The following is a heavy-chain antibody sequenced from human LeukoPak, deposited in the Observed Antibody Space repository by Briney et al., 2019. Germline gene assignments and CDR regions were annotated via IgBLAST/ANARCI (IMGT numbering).Heavy chain of an antibody. V-gene: IGHV3-48*02. CDR1: GFTFSGYD. CDR2: ISSGSSTI. Sequence: GGSLRLSCAVSGFTFSGYDMNWVRQAPGKGLEWVSYISSGSSTIYYADSVKGRFTISRDNAKNSLYLQMNSLRDEDTAVYYCARDNYYGSGNWGQGTLVTVSS. D-gene: IGHD3-10*01. J-gene: IGHJ4*02. CDR3: ARDNYYGSGN.